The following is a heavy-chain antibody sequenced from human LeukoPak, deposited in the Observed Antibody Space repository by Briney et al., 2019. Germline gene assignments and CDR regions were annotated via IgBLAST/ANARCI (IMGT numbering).Heavy chain of an antibody. D-gene: IGHD3-22*01. V-gene: IGHV3-15*01. J-gene: IGHJ4*02. Sequence: GGSLRLSCAASGFTFSNAWMSWVRQAPGKGLEWVGRIKSKTDGGTTDYAAPVKGRFTISRDDSKNTLYLQMNSLKTEDTAVYYCTARDYYDSSGYTDYWGQGTLVTVSS. CDR2: IKSKTDGGTT. CDR1: GFTFSNAW. CDR3: TARDYYDSSGYTDY.